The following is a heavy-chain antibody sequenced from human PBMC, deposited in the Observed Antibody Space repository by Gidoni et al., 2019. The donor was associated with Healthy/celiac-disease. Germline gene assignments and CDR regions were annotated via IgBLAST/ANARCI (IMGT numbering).Heavy chain of an antibody. CDR3: ARDDTPGIAVAGTISN. V-gene: IGHV1-2*02. D-gene: IGHD6-19*01. CDR2: INPNSGGT. CDR1: GSTFTAYY. J-gene: IGHJ4*02. Sequence: QVQLVQSGAEVKKPGASVKVSCKASGSTFTAYYMHWVRQAPGQGLEWMGWINPNSGGTNYAQKFQGRVTMTSDTSISTAYMELSRLRSDDTAVYYCARDDTPGIAVAGTISNWGQGTLVTVSS.